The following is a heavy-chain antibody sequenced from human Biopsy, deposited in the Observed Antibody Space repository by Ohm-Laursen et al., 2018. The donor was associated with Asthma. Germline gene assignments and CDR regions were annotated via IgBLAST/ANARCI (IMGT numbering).Heavy chain of an antibody. CDR3: ARTFHFWSPYHAEHYQL. J-gene: IGHJ1*01. Sequence: SLRLSCAASGFTFSSFGMHWVRQAPGKGLEWVACISYDGSNKYYADSVKGRFTISRDNAKNSLYLQMNSLRAEDTAVYYCARTFHFWSPYHAEHYQLWGQGTLVTVSS. V-gene: IGHV3-30*03. CDR2: ISYDGSNK. CDR1: GFTFSSFG. D-gene: IGHD3-3*02.